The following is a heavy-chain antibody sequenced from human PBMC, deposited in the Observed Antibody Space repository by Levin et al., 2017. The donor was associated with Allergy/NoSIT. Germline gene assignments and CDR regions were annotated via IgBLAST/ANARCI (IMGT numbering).Heavy chain of an antibody. D-gene: IGHD3-16*02. CDR3: ARDEKSRYYGMDV. CDR2: ISDTGGTT. J-gene: IGHJ6*02. Sequence: PGGSLRLSCAASGFSFSTSPMTWIRQAPGRGLEWVSRISDTGGTTYYAPSFKGRFIISRDNSQNTVYLQMSSLRAEDTAVYFCARDEKSRYYGMDVWGQGTAVTVSS. V-gene: IGHV3-23*01. CDR1: GFSFSTSP.